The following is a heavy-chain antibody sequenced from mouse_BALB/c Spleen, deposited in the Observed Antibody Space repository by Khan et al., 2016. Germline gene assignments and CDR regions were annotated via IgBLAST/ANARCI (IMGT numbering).Heavy chain of an antibody. CDR1: GYAFSIYW. CDR2: IYPGDGDT. V-gene: IGHV1-80*01. D-gene: IGHD2-2*01. CDR3: ARSGYGYDY. Sequence: QVQLQQSGAELVRPGSSVKISCKASGYAFSIYWMNWVKQRPGQGLEWIGQIYPGDGDTDYNGKFKDKATLTADKSSSTAYMQLISLTSEDSAVYFCARSGYGYDYWGQGTTLAVSS. J-gene: IGHJ2*01.